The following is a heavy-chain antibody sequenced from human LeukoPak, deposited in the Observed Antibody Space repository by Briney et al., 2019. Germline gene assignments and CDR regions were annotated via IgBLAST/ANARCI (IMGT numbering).Heavy chain of an antibody. D-gene: IGHD3-22*01. V-gene: IGHV3-23*01. CDR1: GFTFSSYS. Sequence: GGSLRLSCAASGFTFSSYSMGWVRQAPGKGLEWVSGIGGSGVSTYYTDSVKGRFTISRDNSRNTLYLQMNSLRAEDTAVYYCARDGYYYDSSGYSPRFDYWGQGTLVTVSS. CDR3: ARDGYYYDSSGYSPRFDY. CDR2: IGGSGVST. J-gene: IGHJ4*02.